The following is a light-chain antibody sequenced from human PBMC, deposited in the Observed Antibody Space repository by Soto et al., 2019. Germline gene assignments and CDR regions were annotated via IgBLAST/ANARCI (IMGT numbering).Light chain of an antibody. CDR2: EVS. CDR1: SSDVGGYNY. V-gene: IGLV2-14*01. CDR3: CSYTDSRTHI. J-gene: IGLJ1*01. Sequence: QSVLTQPASVSGSPGQSITISCTGTSSDVGGYNYVSWYQQHPGKAPKLIIFEVSYRPSGISNRFSASKSGDTASLTISGLQADDEADYYCCSYTDSRTHIFGSGTKVTGL.